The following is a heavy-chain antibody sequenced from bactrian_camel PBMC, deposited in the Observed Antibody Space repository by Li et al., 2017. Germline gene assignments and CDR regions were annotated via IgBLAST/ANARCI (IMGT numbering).Heavy chain of an antibody. J-gene: IGHJ4*01. V-gene: IGHV3S26*01. CDR2: IDNDGYT. Sequence: HVQLVESGGSSVQAGGSLRLSCVASGDTNSTYCMGWFRQAPGKARERIAAIDNDGYTAYRDSLKGRFTISKDSDENTLYLQMINVKPADTAMYYCAASASFILTPRFYRFESSDYPYRGQGTQVTVS. CDR1: GDTNSTYC. D-gene: IGHD4*01. CDR3: AASASFILTPRFYRFESSDYPY.